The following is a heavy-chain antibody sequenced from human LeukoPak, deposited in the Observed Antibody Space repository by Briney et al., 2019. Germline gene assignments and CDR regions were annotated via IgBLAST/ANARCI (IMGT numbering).Heavy chain of an antibody. D-gene: IGHD7-27*01. Sequence: GGSLRLSCAVSGFTFSNAWMSWVRQAPGKGLEWVSAISGSGGSTYYADSVKGRFTISRDNSKNTLYLQMNSLRAEDTAVYYCAKRIWGSSGGFDYWGQGTLVTVSS. J-gene: IGHJ4*02. CDR2: ISGSGGST. CDR1: GFTFSNAW. V-gene: IGHV3-23*01. CDR3: AKRIWGSSGGFDY.